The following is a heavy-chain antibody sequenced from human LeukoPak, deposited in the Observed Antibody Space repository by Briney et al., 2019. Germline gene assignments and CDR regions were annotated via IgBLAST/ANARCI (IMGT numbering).Heavy chain of an antibody. CDR3: AKTAVRYSSSWYEDY. Sequence: GGSLRLSCAASGFTFSSYAMSWVRHAPGKGLELVSAISGSGGSTYYADSVKGRFTISRDNSKNTLYLQMNSLRAEDTAVYYCAKTAVRYSSSWYEDYWGQGTLVTVSS. D-gene: IGHD6-13*01. J-gene: IGHJ4*02. CDR1: GFTFSSYA. V-gene: IGHV3-23*01. CDR2: ISGSGGST.